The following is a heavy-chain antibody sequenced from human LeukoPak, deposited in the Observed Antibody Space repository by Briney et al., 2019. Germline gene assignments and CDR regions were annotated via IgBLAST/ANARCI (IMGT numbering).Heavy chain of an antibody. Sequence: SETLSLTCTVSGGSTSSDYWSWIRQSPGKGLEWVGYVYNSGDTGKNPSLNSRVTISIDTSQNQFSLKLSSVTAADTAVYYCARGRAGSGSYYSDYWGQGTLVTVSS. CDR2: VYNSGDT. J-gene: IGHJ4*02. D-gene: IGHD1-26*01. CDR1: GGSTSSDY. CDR3: ARGRAGSGSYYSDY. V-gene: IGHV4-59*12.